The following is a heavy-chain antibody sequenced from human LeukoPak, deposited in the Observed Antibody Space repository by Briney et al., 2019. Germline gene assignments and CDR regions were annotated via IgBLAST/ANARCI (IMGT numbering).Heavy chain of an antibody. D-gene: IGHD3-10*01. Sequence: ASVKVSCKASGYTFTGYYMNWVRQAPGQGLEWMGWINPNSGGTNYAQKFQGRVTMTRDTSISTAYMGLSRLRSDDTAVYYCASNKGGGSGSYSAYLYWGQGTLVTVSS. CDR2: INPNSGGT. J-gene: IGHJ4*02. CDR3: ASNKGGGSGSYSAYLY. CDR1: GYTFTGYY. V-gene: IGHV1-2*02.